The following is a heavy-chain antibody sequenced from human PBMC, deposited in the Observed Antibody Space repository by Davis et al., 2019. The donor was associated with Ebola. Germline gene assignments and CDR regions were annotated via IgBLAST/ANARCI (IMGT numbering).Heavy chain of an antibody. CDR3: AKASSGTTGLPGY. V-gene: IGHV3-9*01. D-gene: IGHD2/OR15-2a*01. J-gene: IGHJ4*02. CDR1: GFTFDDYA. Sequence: PGGSLRLSCAASGFTFDDYAMHWVRQAPGKGLEWVSGISWNSGSIGYADSVKGRFTISRDNAKNSLYLQMNSLRAEDTALYYCAKASSGTTGLPGYWGQGTLVTVSS. CDR2: ISWNSGSI.